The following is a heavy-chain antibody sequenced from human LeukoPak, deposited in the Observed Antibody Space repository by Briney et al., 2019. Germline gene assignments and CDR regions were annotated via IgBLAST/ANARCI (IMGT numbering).Heavy chain of an antibody. D-gene: IGHD6-19*01. Sequence: ASVKVSCKASAYTFTGYYMHWVRQAPGQGLEWMGWIYPNSGGTNYAQKFQGRVTMTRDTSISTAYMELSRLRSDDTAVYYCARSEQFPYYMDVWGKGTTVTVSS. CDR1: AYTFTGYY. CDR2: IYPNSGGT. V-gene: IGHV1-2*02. CDR3: ARSEQFPYYMDV. J-gene: IGHJ6*03.